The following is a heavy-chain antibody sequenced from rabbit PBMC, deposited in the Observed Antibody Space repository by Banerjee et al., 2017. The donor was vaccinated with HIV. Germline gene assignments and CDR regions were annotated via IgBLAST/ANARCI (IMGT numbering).Heavy chain of an antibody. CDR2: IYSSNGGK. Sequence: QEQLEESGGGLVQPEGSLTITCTASGFTISSRYYMCWVRQATGKGLELIACIYSSNGGKWYASWVNGRFTISRSTSLNTVDLKMTSLTFADTATYFCARDLAGVIGWNFDLWGPGTLVTVS. V-gene: IGHV1S43*01. D-gene: IGHD4-1*01. J-gene: IGHJ4*01. CDR3: ARDLAGVIGWNFDL. CDR1: GFTISSRYY.